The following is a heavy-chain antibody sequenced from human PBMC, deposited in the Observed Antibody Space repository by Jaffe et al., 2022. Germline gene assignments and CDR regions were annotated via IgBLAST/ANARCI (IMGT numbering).Heavy chain of an antibody. CDR1: GFSLSTSGVG. D-gene: IGHD2-8*01. CDR3: AHRRKGGYCTDDNCYFGY. CDR2: IYWDDDK. Sequence: QITLKESGPTMVKVTQTLTLTCTFSGFSLSTSGVGVGWIRQPPGKALEWLALIYWDDDKRYSPSLKSRVTITKDTSRNQVVLTMTNMDPVDTATYYCAHRRKGGYCTDDNCYFGYWGQGILVTVSS. V-gene: IGHV2-5*02. J-gene: IGHJ4*02.